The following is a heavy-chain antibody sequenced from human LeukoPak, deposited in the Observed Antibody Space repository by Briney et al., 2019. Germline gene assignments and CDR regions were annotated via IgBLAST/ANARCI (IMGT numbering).Heavy chain of an antibody. CDR2: INPSGGST. D-gene: IGHD6-13*01. CDR3: ARGGYAAAAGTVGAFDI. CDR1: GYTFTSYA. V-gene: IGHV1-46*01. Sequence: ASVKVSCKASGYTFTSYAMHWVRQAPGQGLEWMGIINPSGGSTSYAQKFQGRVTMTRDTSTSTVYMELSSLRSEDTAVYYCARGGYAAAAGTVGAFDIWGQGTMVTVSS. J-gene: IGHJ3*02.